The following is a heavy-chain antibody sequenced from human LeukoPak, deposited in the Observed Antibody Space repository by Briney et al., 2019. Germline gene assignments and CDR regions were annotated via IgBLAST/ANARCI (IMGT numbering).Heavy chain of an antibody. J-gene: IGHJ4*02. CDR3: AKDLDSRTYTGHPVDY. Sequence: PGGSLRLSCAASGFTFSSYAMSWVRQAPGKGLEWVSAISGSGGSTYYADSVEGRFTISRDNSKNTLDLQMNSLRAEDTAVYYCAKDLDSRTYTGHPVDYWGQGTLVTVSS. CDR2: ISGSGGST. CDR1: GFTFSSYA. V-gene: IGHV3-23*01. D-gene: IGHD5-12*01.